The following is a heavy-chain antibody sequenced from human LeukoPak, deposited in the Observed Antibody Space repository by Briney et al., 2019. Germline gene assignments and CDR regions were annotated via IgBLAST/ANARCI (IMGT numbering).Heavy chain of an antibody. J-gene: IGHJ4*02. V-gene: IGHV3-23*01. D-gene: IGHD2-2*02. CDR1: GFTFSSYA. CDR2: ISGSGGST. Sequence: GGSLRLSCAASGFTFSSYAVSWVRQAPGKGLEWVSAISGSGGSTYYADSVKGRFTISRDNSKNTLYLQMNSLRAEDTAVYYCAKDQPVGYCSSTSCYIDYWGQGTLVTVSS. CDR3: AKDQPVGYCSSTSCYIDY.